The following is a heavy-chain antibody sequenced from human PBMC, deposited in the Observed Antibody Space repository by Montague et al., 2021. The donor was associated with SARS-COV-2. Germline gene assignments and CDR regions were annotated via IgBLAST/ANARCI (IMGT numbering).Heavy chain of an antibody. J-gene: IGHJ3*02. CDR1: GGSISSGGYY. D-gene: IGHD3-22*01. CDR2: IYHTGST. Sequence: TLSLTCTVSGGSISSGGYYWSWIRQHPGKGLEWIGYIYHTGSTHYXXXLKSRVTISKETSKNHFSLNLSSVTAADSAVYYCARDSGYYDSSGYSYDAFDIWGQGTKVTVSS. CDR3: ARDSGYYDSSGYSYDAFDI. V-gene: IGHV4-31*03.